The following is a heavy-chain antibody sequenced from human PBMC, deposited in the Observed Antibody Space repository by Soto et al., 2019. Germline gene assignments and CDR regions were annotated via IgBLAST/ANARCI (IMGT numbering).Heavy chain of an antibody. D-gene: IGHD3-16*01. CDR2: INPSGGST. CDR3: ARDGAGASIFYYYYGMDV. Sequence: ASVKVSCKASGYTLTSYYMHWVRQAPGQGLEWMGIINPSGGSTSYAQKFQGRVTMTRDTSTSTVYMELSSLRSEDTAVYYCARDGAGASIFYYYYGMDVWGQGTTVTVSS. CDR1: GYTLTSYY. V-gene: IGHV1-46*01. J-gene: IGHJ6*02.